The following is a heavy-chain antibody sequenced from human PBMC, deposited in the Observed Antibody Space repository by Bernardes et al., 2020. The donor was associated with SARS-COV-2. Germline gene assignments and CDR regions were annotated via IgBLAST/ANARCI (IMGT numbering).Heavy chain of an antibody. Sequence: ASVKVSCKASGNSFIGYYIHWVRQAPGQGLEWMGWINPNSDVTNYAQKFQGRVTMTRDTSISTAYMELSRLRSDDAAVYYCARDSSGNKRAKRYYLASGSYPDYWGQGTLVTVSS. CDR2: INPNSDVT. D-gene: IGHD3-10*01. J-gene: IGHJ4*02. V-gene: IGHV1-2*02. CDR1: GNSFIGYY. CDR3: ARDSSGNKRAKRYYLASGSYPDY.